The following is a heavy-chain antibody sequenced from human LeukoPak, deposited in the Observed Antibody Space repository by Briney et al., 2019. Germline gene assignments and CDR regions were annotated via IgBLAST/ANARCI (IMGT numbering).Heavy chain of an antibody. Sequence: GSLRLSCAASGFTFSRYAMSWVRQSPGKGLEWVSAIRGSGGNTYSADSVKGRCTISRDNSLQTLFLHMNSLRAEDTAVYYCARGMSATSGYLELEYWGQGALVTVST. CDR2: IRGSGGNT. J-gene: IGHJ4*02. D-gene: IGHD3-22*01. CDR1: GFTFSRYA. V-gene: IGHV3-23*01. CDR3: ARGMSATSGYLELEY.